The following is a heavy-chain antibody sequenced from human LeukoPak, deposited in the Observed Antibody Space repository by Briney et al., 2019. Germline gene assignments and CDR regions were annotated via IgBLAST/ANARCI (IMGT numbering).Heavy chain of an antibody. CDR2: FDPEDGET. J-gene: IGHJ4*02. V-gene: IGHV1-24*01. CDR3: ATDLNHYVWGSYYWTLKNY. CDR1: GYTLTELS. Sequence: GASVKVSCKVSGYTLTELSMHWVRQAPGKGLEWMGGFDPEDGETIYAQKFQGRVTMTEDTSTDTAYMEPSSLRSEDTAVYYCATDLNHYVWGSYYWTLKNYWGQGTLVTVSS. D-gene: IGHD3-16*01.